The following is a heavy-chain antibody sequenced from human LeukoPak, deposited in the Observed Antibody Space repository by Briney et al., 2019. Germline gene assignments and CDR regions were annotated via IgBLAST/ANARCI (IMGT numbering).Heavy chain of an antibody. Sequence: ASVKVSCKASGYTFTSYYIHWVRQAPGQGLEWMGIINPSGGGTTYAQKFQGRVTITADKSTSTAYMELSSLRSEDTAVYYCARAQCSGGSCYGLGDYWGQGTLVTVSS. CDR3: ARAQCSGGSCYGLGDY. J-gene: IGHJ4*02. CDR2: INPSGGGT. V-gene: IGHV1-46*01. D-gene: IGHD2-15*01. CDR1: GYTFTSYY.